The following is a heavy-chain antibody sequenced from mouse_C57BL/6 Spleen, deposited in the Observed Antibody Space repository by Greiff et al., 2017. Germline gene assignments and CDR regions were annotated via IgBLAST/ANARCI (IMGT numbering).Heavy chain of an antibody. CDR3: GREDYGSSPYWYFDV. V-gene: IGHV10-3*01. Sequence: GGGLVQPKGSLKLSCAASGFTFNTYAMHWVRQAPAKGLEWVARIRSKSSNYATYYADSVKDRFTISRDDSQSMLYLQMNNLKTEDTAMYYCGREDYGSSPYWYFDVWGTGTTVTVSS. CDR1: GFTFNTYA. CDR2: IRSKSSNYAT. D-gene: IGHD1-1*01. J-gene: IGHJ1*03.